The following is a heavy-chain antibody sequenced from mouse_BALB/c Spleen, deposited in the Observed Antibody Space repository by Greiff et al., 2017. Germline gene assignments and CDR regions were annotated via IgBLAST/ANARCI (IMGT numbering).Heavy chain of an antibody. J-gene: IGHJ3*01. Sequence: EVKLVESGGGLVQPGGSRKLSCAASGFTFSDYGMAWVRQAPGKGPEWVAFISNLAYSIYYADTVTGRFTISRENAKNTLYLDMSSLRSEDTAMYYCARGTMITTGFAYWGQGTLVTVSA. CDR2: ISNLAYSI. CDR1: GFTFSDYG. V-gene: IGHV5-15*02. D-gene: IGHD2-4*01. CDR3: ARGTMITTGFAY.